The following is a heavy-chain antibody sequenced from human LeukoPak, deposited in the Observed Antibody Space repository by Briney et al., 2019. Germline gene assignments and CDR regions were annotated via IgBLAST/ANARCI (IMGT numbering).Heavy chain of an antibody. D-gene: IGHD2-15*01. CDR3: ARDIWGYCSGGSCYLFDY. CDR1: GYTFTSYY. CDR2: INPSGGST. V-gene: IGHV1-46*01. Sequence: ASVKVSCKXSGYTFTSYYMHWVRQVPGQGLEWMGIINPSGGSTSYAQKFQGRVTMTRDTSTSTVYMELSSLRSEDTAVYYCARDIWGYCSGGSCYLFDYWGQGTLVTVSS. J-gene: IGHJ4*02.